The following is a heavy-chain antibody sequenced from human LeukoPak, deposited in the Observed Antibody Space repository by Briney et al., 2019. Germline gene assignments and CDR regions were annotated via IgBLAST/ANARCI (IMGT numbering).Heavy chain of an antibody. Sequence: SETLSLTCTVSGGPISSSSYYWGWIRQPPGKGLEWIGSIYYSGSTYYNPSLKSRVTISVDTSKNQFSLKLSSVTAADTAVYYCARQGWELLDYWGQGTLVTVSS. D-gene: IGHD1-26*01. CDR2: IYYSGST. V-gene: IGHV4-39*01. CDR1: GGPISSSSYY. J-gene: IGHJ4*02. CDR3: ARQGWELLDY.